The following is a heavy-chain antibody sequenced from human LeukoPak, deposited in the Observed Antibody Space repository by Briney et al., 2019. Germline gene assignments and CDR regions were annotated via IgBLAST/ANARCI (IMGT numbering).Heavy chain of an antibody. CDR1: GFSFSDYA. D-gene: IGHD6-19*01. V-gene: IGHV3-49*04. Sequence: QSGGSLRLSCTGSGFSFSDYAMTWVRQAPGKGLEWVGFIRNEANGATADYAASVKGRFTISRDDSKTTAYLQMNSLKTEDTAVYYCSRAYTTGWLVINDFWGQGALVTVSS. CDR2: IRNEANGATA. CDR3: SRAYTTGWLVINDF. J-gene: IGHJ4*02.